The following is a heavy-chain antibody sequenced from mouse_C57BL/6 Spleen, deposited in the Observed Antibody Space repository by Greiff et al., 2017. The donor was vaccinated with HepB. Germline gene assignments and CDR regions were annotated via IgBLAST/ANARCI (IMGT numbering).Heavy chain of an antibody. CDR1: GFTFSSYA. CDR3: ARGSYDDPWFAY. CDR2: ISDGGSYT. J-gene: IGHJ3*01. Sequence: EVQLVESGGGLVKPGGSLKLSCAASGFTFSSYAMSWVRQTPEKRLEWVATISDGGSYTYYPDNVKGRFTISRDNAKNNLYLQMSHLKSEDTAMYYCARGSYDDPWFAYWGQGTLVTVSA. D-gene: IGHD2-3*01. V-gene: IGHV5-4*01.